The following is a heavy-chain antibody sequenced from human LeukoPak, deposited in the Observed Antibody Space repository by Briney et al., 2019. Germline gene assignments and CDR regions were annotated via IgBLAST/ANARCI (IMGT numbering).Heavy chain of an antibody. V-gene: IGHV3-23*01. CDR2: VSGSGGST. CDR1: GFTFSSYA. D-gene: IGHD6-13*01. J-gene: IGHJ4*02. Sequence: GGSLRLSCAASGFTFSSYAMSWVRQAPGKGLERVSAVSGSGGSTSYADSVKGRFTNSRDNSKNTLYLQMNSLRADDTAVYYCAKGGTAAAGTAYYFDYWGQGTLVTASS. CDR3: AKGGTAAAGTAYYFDY.